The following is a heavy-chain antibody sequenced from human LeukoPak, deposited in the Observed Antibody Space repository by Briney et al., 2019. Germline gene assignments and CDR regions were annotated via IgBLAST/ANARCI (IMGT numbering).Heavy chain of an antibody. Sequence: SGTLSLTCTVSPDSTTSNFWSWVRQPPGKGLEWIGEIHRSGSTNYNPSLQSRVTISIDRSKNQIALELSSVTAADTAVYYCAREIVGGFNPGAYWGQGTLVTVSS. D-gene: IGHD1-14*01. V-gene: IGHV4-4*02. CDR2: IHRSGST. CDR3: AREIVGGFNPGAY. CDR1: PDSTTSNF. J-gene: IGHJ4*02.